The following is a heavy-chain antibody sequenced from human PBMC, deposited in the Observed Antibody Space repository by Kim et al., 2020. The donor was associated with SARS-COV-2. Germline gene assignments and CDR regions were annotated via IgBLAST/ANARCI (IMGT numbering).Heavy chain of an antibody. V-gene: IGHV3-30*02. J-gene: IGHJ6*02. D-gene: IGHD3-3*01. Sequence: RFTISRDNSKNTLYLQMNSLRAEDTAVYYCAKDRSGYDFWSGYYRGLDAWGQGTTVTVSS. CDR3: AKDRSGYDFWSGYYRGLDA.